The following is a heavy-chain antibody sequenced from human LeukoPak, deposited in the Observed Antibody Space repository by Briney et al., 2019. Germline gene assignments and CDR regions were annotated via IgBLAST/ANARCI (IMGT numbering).Heavy chain of an antibody. CDR2: ISRSGSYI. CDR3: ARLYLYYYDSSGHHDAFDI. CDR1: GFTFSTYR. D-gene: IGHD3-22*01. V-gene: IGHV3-21*01. Sequence: GGCLRLSCAASGFTFSTYRMNWVRQGPGKGLEWVSSISRSGSYIYYADSVKGRFTISRDNAKNSLYLQMNSLRAEDTAVYYCARLYLYYYDSSGHHDAFDIWGQGTMVTVSS. J-gene: IGHJ3*02.